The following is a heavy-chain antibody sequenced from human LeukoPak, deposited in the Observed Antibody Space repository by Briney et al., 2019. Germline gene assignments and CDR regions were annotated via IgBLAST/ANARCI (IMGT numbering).Heavy chain of an antibody. CDR1: GFTVSSNY. J-gene: IGHJ3*02. V-gene: IGHV3-53*01. Sequence: GGSLRLSCTASGFTVSSNYMSWVRQAPGKGLEWVSVIRSDGSTNHADSVKGRFTISRDNSKNTLYLQMNNLRAEDTAVYHCAKDPNGDYVGAFDMWGQGTMVTVSS. D-gene: IGHD4-17*01. CDR2: IRSDGST. CDR3: AKDPNGDYVGAFDM.